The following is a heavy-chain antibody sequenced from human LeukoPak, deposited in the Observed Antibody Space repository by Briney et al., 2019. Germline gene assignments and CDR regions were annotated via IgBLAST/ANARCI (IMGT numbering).Heavy chain of an antibody. CDR2: ISAYNGNT. Sequence: ASVKVSFTASGYTFTSYGISWVRQAPGQGLEWMGWISAYNGNTNYAQKLQGRVTMTTDTSTSTAYMELRSLRSDDTAVYSCARRILSSSWWLDPWGQGTLVTVSS. CDR3: ARRILSSSWWLDP. V-gene: IGHV1-18*01. J-gene: IGHJ5*02. D-gene: IGHD6-13*01. CDR1: GYTFTSYG.